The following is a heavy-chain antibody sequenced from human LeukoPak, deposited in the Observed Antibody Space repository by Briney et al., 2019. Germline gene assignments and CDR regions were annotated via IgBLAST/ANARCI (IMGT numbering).Heavy chain of an antibody. J-gene: IGHJ4*02. CDR1: GYTFTSYG. V-gene: IGHV1-18*01. CDR3: ARVRPGITMVRGAHGY. Sequence: ASVKVSCKASGYTFTSYGISWVRQAPGQGLEWMGWISAYNGNTNYAQKLQGRVTMTTDTSTSTAYMELRSLRSDDTAVYYCARVRPGITMVRGAHGYWGQGTLVTVSS. D-gene: IGHD3-10*01. CDR2: ISAYNGNT.